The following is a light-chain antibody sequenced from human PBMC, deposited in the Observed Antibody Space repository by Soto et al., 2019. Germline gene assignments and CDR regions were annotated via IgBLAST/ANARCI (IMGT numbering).Light chain of an antibody. CDR3: QVWDSSSDHVV. CDR2: YDS. V-gene: IGLV3-21*04. Sequence: SYELTQPPSVSVAPGKTARFTCGGKNIGSKSVHWYQQKPGQAPVLVIYYDSDRPSGIPERFSGSNSGNTATLTISRVEAGDEADYYCQVWDSSSDHVVFGGGTKLTVL. J-gene: IGLJ2*01. CDR1: NIGSKS.